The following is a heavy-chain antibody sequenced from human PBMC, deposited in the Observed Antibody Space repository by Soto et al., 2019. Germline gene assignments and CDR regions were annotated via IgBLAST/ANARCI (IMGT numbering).Heavy chain of an antibody. J-gene: IGHJ6*02. CDR2: TYYRSRWYS. D-gene: IGHD2-15*01. V-gene: IGHV6-1*01. CDR3: ARSEEDSDYYYYGLDV. CDR1: GDSVSSSSAA. Sequence: SRTLSLTSVISGDSVSSSSAAWNWVRQSPSRGLEWLGRTYYRSRWYSDFAVSVRGRIVINADTSKNQFSLQLNSVTPEDTAVYFCARSEEDSDYYYYGLDVWGQGTTATVSS.